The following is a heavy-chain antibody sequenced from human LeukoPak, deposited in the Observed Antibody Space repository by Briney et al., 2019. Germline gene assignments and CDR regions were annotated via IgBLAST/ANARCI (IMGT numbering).Heavy chain of an antibody. D-gene: IGHD1-26*01. V-gene: IGHV1-69*13. CDR1: GYTFTSYA. Sequence: ASVKVSCKASGYTFTSYAISWVRQAPGQGLEWMGGIIPIFGTANYAQKFQGRVTITADESTSTAYMELSSLRSEDTAVYYCARGATSLVGATDLFRDDTREYFQHWGQGTLVTVSS. CDR3: ARGATSLVGATDLFRDDTREYFQH. J-gene: IGHJ1*01. CDR2: IIPIFGTA.